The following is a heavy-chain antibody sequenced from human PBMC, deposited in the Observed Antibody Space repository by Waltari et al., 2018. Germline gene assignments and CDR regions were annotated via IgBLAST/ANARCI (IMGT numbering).Heavy chain of an antibody. J-gene: IGHJ4*02. CDR1: GFTFSKDW. CDR2: VKKDGREK. D-gene: IGHD6-19*01. CDR3: AKGGWLDN. Sequence: EVQLVESGGGLVQPGGSLRLSCVASGFTFSKDWMSWARQAPGKGLEWVANVKKDGREKNYVDSVKGRFTISRDNAKNSLYLQMNSLRAEDTAVYYCAKGGWLDNWGQGTLVIVSA. V-gene: IGHV3-7*01.